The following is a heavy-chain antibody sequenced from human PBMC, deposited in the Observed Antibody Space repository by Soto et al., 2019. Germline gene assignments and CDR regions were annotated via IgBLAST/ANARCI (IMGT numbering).Heavy chain of an antibody. J-gene: IGHJ4*02. CDR2: IYYSGST. V-gene: IGHV4-59*01. CDR3: ARVGAEGNGVIFYYFDY. D-gene: IGHD4-17*01. Sequence: SDTLSHPCTGSGGSISSYYWSWIRQPPGKGLEWIGYIYYSGSTNYNPSLKSRVTMSVDTSKNQFSLKLSSVTAADTAVYYCARVGAEGNGVIFYYFDYWGQGTLVTVSS. CDR1: GGSISSYY.